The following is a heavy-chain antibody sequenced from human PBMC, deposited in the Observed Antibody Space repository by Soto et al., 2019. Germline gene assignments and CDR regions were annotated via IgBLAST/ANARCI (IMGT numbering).Heavy chain of an antibody. CDR1: GYTFTSYD. V-gene: IGHV1-8*01. CDR3: ARGARRPIWCSVGSCYRPPNYYYSMGV. CDR2: MNPNSGNT. Sequence: QVQLVQSGAEVKKPGASVKVSCKASGYTFTSYDINWVRQATGQGLEWMGWMNPNSGNTGYAQKFQGRVTSTMNTTIGTAYIELSSLRSEDTAVYYSARGARRPIWCSVGSCYRPPNYYYSMGVWGQGTTVTVSS. D-gene: IGHD2-15*01. J-gene: IGHJ6*02.